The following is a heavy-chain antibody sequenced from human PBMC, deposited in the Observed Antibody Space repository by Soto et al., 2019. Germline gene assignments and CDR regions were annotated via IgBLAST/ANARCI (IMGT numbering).Heavy chain of an antibody. J-gene: IGHJ6*02. CDR3: ASHGDYAQYYYYYGMDV. CDR2: ISSSSSYI. Sequence: GGSLRLSCAASGFTFSSYSMNWVRQAPGKGLEWVSSISSSSSYIYYADSVKGRFTISRDNAKNSLYLQMNSLRAEDTAVYYCASHGDYAQYYYYYGMDVWGQGTTVTVSS. CDR1: GFTFSSYS. V-gene: IGHV3-21*01. D-gene: IGHD4-17*01.